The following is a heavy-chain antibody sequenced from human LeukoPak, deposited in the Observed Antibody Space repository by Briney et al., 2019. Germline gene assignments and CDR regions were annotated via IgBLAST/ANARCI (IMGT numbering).Heavy chain of an antibody. CDR3: ARETGIAAAGILFFGFDP. CDR2: IYYSGST. D-gene: IGHD6-13*01. J-gene: IGHJ5*02. Sequence: PSETLSLTCTVSGGSISSSSYYWGWIRQPPGKGLEWIGSIYYSGSTYYNPSLKSRVTISVDTSKNQFSLKLSSVTAADTAVYYCARETGIAAAGILFFGFDPWGQGTLVTVSS. V-gene: IGHV4-39*07. CDR1: GGSISSSSYY.